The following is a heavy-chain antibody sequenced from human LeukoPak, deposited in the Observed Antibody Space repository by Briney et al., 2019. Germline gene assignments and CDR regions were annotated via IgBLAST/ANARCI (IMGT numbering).Heavy chain of an antibody. J-gene: IGHJ5*02. CDR1: SDSITSYY. CDR3: ARRHRGATSDLDWFDP. D-gene: IGHD1-26*01. V-gene: IGHV4-59*08. Sequence: SETLSLTCTVSSDSITSYYWSWIRQPPGKGLEYIGYIHYSGTSDYNPSLKSRVTISLDTSKNQFSLRLTSVIAADTAVYYCARRHRGATSDLDWFDPWGQGTLVTVSS. CDR2: IHYSGTS.